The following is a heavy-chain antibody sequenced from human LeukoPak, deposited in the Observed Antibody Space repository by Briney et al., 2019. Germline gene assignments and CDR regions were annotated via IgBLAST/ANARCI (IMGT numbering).Heavy chain of an antibody. CDR2: ISETSSHT. D-gene: IGHD5-12*01. J-gene: IGHJ6*02. CDR1: EFTVSSYH. CDR3: ARDRAVKARIGGMDV. V-gene: IGHV3-21*06. Sequence: GGSLRLSCEASEFTVSSYHMNWVRQAPGKGLEWVSYISETSSHTYYADSVKGRFTNSRDNAKNSLYLQMNSLRAEDTAIYYCARDRAVKARIGGMDVWGQGTTVIVSS.